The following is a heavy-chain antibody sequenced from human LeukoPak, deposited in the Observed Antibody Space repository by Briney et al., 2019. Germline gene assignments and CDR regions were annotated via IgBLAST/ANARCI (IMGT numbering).Heavy chain of an antibody. D-gene: IGHD5-24*01. CDR3: ARQGPLWLHYYCMDV. J-gene: IGHJ6*03. V-gene: IGHV4-34*01. Sequence: SETLSLTCAVYGGSFSGYYWSWIRQPPGKGLEWIGEINHSGSTNYNPSLKSRVTISVDTSKNQFSLKLSSVTAADTAVYYCARQGPLWLHYYCMDVWGKGTTVTISS. CDR1: GGSFSGYY. CDR2: INHSGST.